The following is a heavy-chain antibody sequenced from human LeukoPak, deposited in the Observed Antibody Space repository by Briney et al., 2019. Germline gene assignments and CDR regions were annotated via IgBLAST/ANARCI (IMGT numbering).Heavy chain of an antibody. J-gene: IGHJ6*01. D-gene: IGHD3-3*01. CDR3: VRAHSIHNYHYGIDG. V-gene: IGHV3-64*01. CDR2: ISSNGISP. Sequence: GGSLRLSCAASGFTFSDFAMHWLRQAPGKGLEYVSTISSNGISPYYAHSVKGRFTISRDNSKNTLYLQMDRLRDDDTAVYYCVRAHSIHNYHYGIDGWVHGTTVSVCS. CDR1: GFTFSDFA.